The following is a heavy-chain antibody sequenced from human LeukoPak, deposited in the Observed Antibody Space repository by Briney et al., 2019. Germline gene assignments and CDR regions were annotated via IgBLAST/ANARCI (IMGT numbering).Heavy chain of an antibody. CDR1: GYIFTDYH. V-gene: IGHV1-2*02. J-gene: IGHJ4*02. Sequence: ASVKVSCKASGYIFTDYHIHWVRQAPGQGLEWMGWINPNSGDTNFPQTFQGRVTMTRDTSISTAYMELSSLRSDDTALYYCASISHVWSGYYTVYFDYWGQGTLVTVSS. CDR2: INPNSGDT. D-gene: IGHD3-3*02. CDR3: ASISHVWSGYYTVYFDY.